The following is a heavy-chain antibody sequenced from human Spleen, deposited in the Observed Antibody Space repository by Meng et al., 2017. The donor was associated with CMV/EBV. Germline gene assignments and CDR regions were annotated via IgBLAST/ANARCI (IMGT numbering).Heavy chain of an antibody. J-gene: IGHJ3*02. CDR2: INPNTDAR. D-gene: IGHD2-2*01. Sequence: CKASGYSFTCYYLHWVRQAPGQGLEWMGWINPNTDARKHGQRFQGRVTMTWDTSISTAYLELSRLRSDDTAMYYCARPSTSWGVAFDMWGQGTMVTVSS. CDR1: GYSFTCYY. CDR3: ARPSTSWGVAFDM. V-gene: IGHV1-2*02.